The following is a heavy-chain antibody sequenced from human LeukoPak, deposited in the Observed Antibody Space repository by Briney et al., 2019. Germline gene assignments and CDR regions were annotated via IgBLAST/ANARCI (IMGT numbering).Heavy chain of an antibody. V-gene: IGHV3-23*01. CDR1: GFTFSSYA. Sequence: GGSLRLSCAASGFTFSSYAMSWVRQAPGKGLEWVSAISGSGGSTYYADSMKGRFTISRDNSKNTLYLQMNSLRAEDTAVYYCAKEQDSSGFYSDYWGQETLVTVSS. CDR2: ISGSGGST. CDR3: AKEQDSSGFYSDY. D-gene: IGHD3-22*01. J-gene: IGHJ4*02.